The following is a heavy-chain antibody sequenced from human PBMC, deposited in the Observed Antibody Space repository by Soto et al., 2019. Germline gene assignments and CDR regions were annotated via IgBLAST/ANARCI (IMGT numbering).Heavy chain of an antibody. CDR2: ISGSGGST. Sequence: GGSLRLSCAASGFTSSSYAMSWVRQAPGKGLEWVSAISGSGGSTYYADSVKGRFTISRDNSKNTLYLQMNSLRAEDTAVYYCAKGSSGYPYYGMDVWGQGTTVTVSS. J-gene: IGHJ6*02. CDR1: GFTSSSYA. D-gene: IGHD3-22*01. CDR3: AKGSSGYPYYGMDV. V-gene: IGHV3-23*01.